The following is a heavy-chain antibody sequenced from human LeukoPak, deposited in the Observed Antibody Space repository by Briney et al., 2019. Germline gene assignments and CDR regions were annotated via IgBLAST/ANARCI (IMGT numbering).Heavy chain of an antibody. V-gene: IGHV5-51*01. D-gene: IGHD4-17*01. Sequence: GESLKISCKGSGYKFTSYWIGWVRQMPGEGLEWMGIIFPGNSDTRYSPSFQGQVTISADKSISTAYLQWSSLKASDTAMYYCARLMNDYGDYVGDYWGQGTLVTVSS. CDR1: GYKFTSYW. J-gene: IGHJ4*02. CDR3: ARLMNDYGDYVGDY. CDR2: IFPGNSDT.